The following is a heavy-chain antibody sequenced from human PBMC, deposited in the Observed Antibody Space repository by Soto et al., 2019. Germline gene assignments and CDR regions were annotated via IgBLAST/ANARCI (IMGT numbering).Heavy chain of an antibody. CDR2: IWGDGTNK. Sequence: QVQLVESGGGVVQPGRSLRLSCAASGFSFSTYGMHWVRQAPGKGLEWVAVIWGDGTNKYYADSVKGRFTISRDNSKNTLYLQMNSLRAEDTAVYYCVRDLREDGCSSSSCFYFDYWGQGTLVTVSS. D-gene: IGHD2-2*01. J-gene: IGHJ4*02. CDR3: VRDLREDGCSSSSCFYFDY. V-gene: IGHV3-33*01. CDR1: GFSFSTYG.